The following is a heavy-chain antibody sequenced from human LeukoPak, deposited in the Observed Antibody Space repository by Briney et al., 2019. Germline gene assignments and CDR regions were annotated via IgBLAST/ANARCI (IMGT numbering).Heavy chain of an antibody. CDR3: AKGLGCCSGGSCY. Sequence: PGGSLRLSCAASGFTFSSSGMHWVRQAPGKGLEWVAFIRFDGSNKDYADSVKGRFTISRDNSRNTLYLQMNSLRAEDTAVYYCAKGLGCCSGGSCYWGQGTLVTVSS. V-gene: IGHV3-30*02. CDR1: GFTFSSSG. J-gene: IGHJ4*02. CDR2: IRFDGSNK. D-gene: IGHD2-15*01.